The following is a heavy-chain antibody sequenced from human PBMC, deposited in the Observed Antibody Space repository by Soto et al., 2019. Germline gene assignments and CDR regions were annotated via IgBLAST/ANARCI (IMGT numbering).Heavy chain of an antibody. CDR3: ARDGRIAAAGDFDY. Sequence: QVQLVQSGAEEKKPGASVKVSCKASGYTFTSYAMHWVRQAPGQRLEWMGWINAGNGNTKYSQKFQGRVTITRDTSASTAYMELSSLRSEDTAVYYCARDGRIAAAGDFDYWGQGTLVTVSS. J-gene: IGHJ4*02. CDR2: INAGNGNT. CDR1: GYTFTSYA. D-gene: IGHD6-13*01. V-gene: IGHV1-3*05.